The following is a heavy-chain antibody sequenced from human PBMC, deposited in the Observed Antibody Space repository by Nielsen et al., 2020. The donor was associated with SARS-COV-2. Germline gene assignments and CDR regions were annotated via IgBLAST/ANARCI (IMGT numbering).Heavy chain of an antibody. CDR1: GASMSSGDYH. J-gene: IGHJ4*02. D-gene: IGHD3-10*01. CDR2: ISHSGIT. V-gene: IGHV4-30-4*01. Sequence: SETLSLTCTVSGASMSSGDYHWSWVRQTPGKGLEWLAFISHSGITYYNPSLKSRVIISQDTSKHQFYLKLSSMTAADTALYYCARRKRNTGDSGSFFDYWGQGTLVTASS. CDR3: ARRKRNTGDSGSFFDY.